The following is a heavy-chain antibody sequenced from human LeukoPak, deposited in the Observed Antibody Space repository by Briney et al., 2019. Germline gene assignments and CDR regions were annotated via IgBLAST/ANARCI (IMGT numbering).Heavy chain of an antibody. J-gene: IGHJ3*01. CDR1: GYTFTSYD. CDR2: MNPNSGNT. CDR3: AREGEYYAESGNLIDAADV. Sequence: GASVKVSCKASGYTFTSYDINWVRQATGQGLEWMGWMNPNSGNTGYAQKFQGRVTITRNTSISTAYMEMSSLTSEDTAMYYCAREGEYYAESGNLIDAADVWGQGTMVIVSA. V-gene: IGHV1-8*03. D-gene: IGHD3-10*01.